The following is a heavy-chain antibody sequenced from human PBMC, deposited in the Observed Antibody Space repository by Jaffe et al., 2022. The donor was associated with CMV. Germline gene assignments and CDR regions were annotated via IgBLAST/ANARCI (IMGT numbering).Heavy chain of an antibody. D-gene: IGHD2-21*01. Sequence: QVQLQESGPGLVKPSETLSLTCTVSGGSISSYYWSWIRQPPGKGLEWIGYIYYSGSTNYNPSLKSRVTISVDTSKNQFSLKLSSVTAADTAVYYCARLTRDSWTTVYYMDVWGKGTTVTVSS. CDR3: ARLTRDSWTTVYYMDV. CDR1: GGSISSYY. V-gene: IGHV4-59*08. CDR2: IYYSGST. J-gene: IGHJ6*03.